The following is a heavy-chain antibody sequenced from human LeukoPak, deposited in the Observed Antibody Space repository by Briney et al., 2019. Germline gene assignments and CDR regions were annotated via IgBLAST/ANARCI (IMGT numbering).Heavy chain of an antibody. D-gene: IGHD6-6*01. Sequence: PGGSLRLSCAASGFTFSSYSMNWVRQAPGKGLEWVSSISSSSSYIYYADSVKGRFTISRDNAKNSLYLQMNSLRAEDTAVYYCARAGWQLEGYFQHWGQGTLVTVSS. V-gene: IGHV3-21*01. CDR2: ISSSSSYI. CDR1: GFTFSSYS. J-gene: IGHJ1*01. CDR3: ARAGWQLEGYFQH.